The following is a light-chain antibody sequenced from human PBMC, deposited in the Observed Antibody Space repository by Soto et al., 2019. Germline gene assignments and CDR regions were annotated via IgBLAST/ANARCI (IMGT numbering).Light chain of an antibody. Sequence: SYELTQPPLVSVSPGQTASITCSGDKLGDKNAYWYQQKPGQSPVVIIYQDSKRPSGIPERFSGSNSGNTATLTISGTQAMDEADYYCQAWDSGTVFGGGTKLTVL. CDR2: QDS. J-gene: IGLJ3*02. V-gene: IGLV3-1*01. CDR3: QAWDSGTV. CDR1: KLGDKN.